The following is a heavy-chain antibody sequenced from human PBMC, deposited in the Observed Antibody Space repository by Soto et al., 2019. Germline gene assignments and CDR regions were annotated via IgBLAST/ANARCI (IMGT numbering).Heavy chain of an antibody. D-gene: IGHD6-6*01. CDR3: AKDMGFEYSSSSGLDY. J-gene: IGHJ4*02. Sequence: EVQLVESGGCLVQPGRSLRLSCAASGFTFDDYAMHWVRQAPGKGLEWVSGISWNSGSIGYADSVKGRFTISRDNAKNSLYLQMNSLRAEDTALYYCAKDMGFEYSSSSGLDYWGQGTLVTVSS. V-gene: IGHV3-9*01. CDR1: GFTFDDYA. CDR2: ISWNSGSI.